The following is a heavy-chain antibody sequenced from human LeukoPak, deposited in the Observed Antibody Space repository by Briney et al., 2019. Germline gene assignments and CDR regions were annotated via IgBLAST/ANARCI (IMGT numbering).Heavy chain of an antibody. Sequence: KPSETLSLTCTVSGGSVSSGSCYWSWIRQPPGKGLEWIGYIYYSGSTNYNPSLKSRVTISVDTSKNQFSLKLSSVTAADTAVYYCAREEASYCSSTSCYGIDYWGQGTLVTVSS. CDR2: IYYSGST. V-gene: IGHV4-61*01. CDR3: AREEASYCSSTSCYGIDY. J-gene: IGHJ4*02. CDR1: GGSVSSGSCY. D-gene: IGHD2-2*01.